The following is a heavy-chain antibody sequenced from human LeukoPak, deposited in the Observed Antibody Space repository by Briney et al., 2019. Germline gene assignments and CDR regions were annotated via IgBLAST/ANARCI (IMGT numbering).Heavy chain of an antibody. J-gene: IGHJ4*02. CDR2: IYYSGST. CDR3: ARDVVAAPGTWDY. CDR1: GGSISSYY. Sequence: SETLSLTCTVSGGSISSYYWSWIRQPPGKGLEWIGYIYYSGSTNYNPSLKSRVTISVDTSKNQFSLKLSSVTAADTAVYYCARDVVAAPGTWDYWGQGTLVTVSS. D-gene: IGHD6-13*01. V-gene: IGHV4-59*12.